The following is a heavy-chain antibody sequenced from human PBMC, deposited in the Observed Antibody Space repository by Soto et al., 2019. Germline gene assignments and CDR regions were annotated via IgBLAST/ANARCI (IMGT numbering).Heavy chain of an antibody. CDR3: ASFRELPVWFGP. J-gene: IGHJ5*02. D-gene: IGHD2-21*01. CDR2: ISYTGST. CDR1: GDSISSYY. V-gene: IGHV4-59*13. Sequence: QVQLQESGPGLVKPSETLSLTCTVPGDSISSYYWSWIRQPPGKGLGWVGYISYTGSTIYNPPLEIRATSSLDTSTNQVSLSLNSGTVADKAVYYCASFRELPVWFGPLGRGTLVTVSS.